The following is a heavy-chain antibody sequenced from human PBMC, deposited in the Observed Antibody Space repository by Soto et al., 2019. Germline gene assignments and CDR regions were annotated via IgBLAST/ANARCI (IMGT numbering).Heavy chain of an antibody. CDR3: AKVDGRGGMDV. V-gene: IGHV3-23*01. CDR2: ISSSGGST. J-gene: IGHJ6*02. Sequence: PGGALSLSCAASGFTFSSYAMSWVRQAPGKGLEWVSRISSSGGSTYDADSVKGRFTISRDNSNNTLYLQMNSLRAEDTAIYYCAKVDGRGGMDVWGQGTTVTVS. CDR1: GFTFSSYA.